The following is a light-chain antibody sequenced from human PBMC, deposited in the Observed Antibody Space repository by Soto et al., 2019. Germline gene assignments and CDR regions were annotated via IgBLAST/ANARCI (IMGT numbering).Light chain of an antibody. V-gene: IGKV1-5*03. CDR1: QSISTW. J-gene: IGKJ1*01. CDR2: KAS. CDR3: QQYHSNPWT. Sequence: DIQMTQSPSILSASVGDRVTISCRASQSISTWLAWFQQIPGKAPNLLIYKASNLQSGVPSRFSGSGSGTDFTLTISSLQPDDFATYYCQQYHSNPWTFGQGTRVDVK.